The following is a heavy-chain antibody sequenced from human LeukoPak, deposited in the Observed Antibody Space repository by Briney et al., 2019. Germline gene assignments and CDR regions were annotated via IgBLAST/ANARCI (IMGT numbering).Heavy chain of an antibody. D-gene: IGHD3-22*01. J-gene: IGHJ5*02. Sequence: SETLSLTCIVSGDSISSYYWSWIRQPAGKGLEWIGRIYTTGSTFYNPSLKSRVTMSVDTSKNQFSLKLSFVTAADTAVYYCARQGWYYYDSRGFDPWGQGTLVTVSS. V-gene: IGHV4-4*07. CDR3: ARQGWYYYDSRGFDP. CDR2: IYTTGST. CDR1: GDSISSYY.